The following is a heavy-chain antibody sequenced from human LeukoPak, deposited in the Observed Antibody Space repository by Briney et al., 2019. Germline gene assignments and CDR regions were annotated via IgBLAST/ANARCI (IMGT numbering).Heavy chain of an antibody. CDR1: GYTFTSYG. CDR2: ISAYNGNT. Sequence: ASVKVSCKASGYTFTSYGISWVRQAPGQGLEWMGWISAYNGNTNCAQKLQGRVTMTTDTSTSTAYMELRSLRSDDTAVYYCARVSAPIGYCSSTSCYAAFDIWGQGTLVTVSS. D-gene: IGHD2-2*01. J-gene: IGHJ3*02. CDR3: ARVSAPIGYCSSTSCYAAFDI. V-gene: IGHV1-18*01.